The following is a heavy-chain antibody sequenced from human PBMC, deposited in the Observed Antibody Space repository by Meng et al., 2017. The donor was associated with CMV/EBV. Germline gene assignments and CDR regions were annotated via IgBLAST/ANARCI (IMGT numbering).Heavy chain of an antibody. V-gene: IGHV4-39*01. Sequence: SETLSPTCTVSGGSISSSSYYWGWIRQPPGKGLEWIGSIYYSGSTYYNPSLKSRVTISVDTSKNQFSLKLSSVTAADTAVYYCARAEYSSSSGHYFDYWGQGSLVTVSS. CDR2: IYYSGST. J-gene: IGHJ4*02. D-gene: IGHD6-6*01. CDR3: ARAEYSSSSGHYFDY. CDR1: GGSISSSSYY.